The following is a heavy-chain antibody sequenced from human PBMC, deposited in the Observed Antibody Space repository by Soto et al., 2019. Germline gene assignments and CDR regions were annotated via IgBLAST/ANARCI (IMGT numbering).Heavy chain of an antibody. J-gene: IGHJ4*02. CDR1: GFTFGDYY. D-gene: IGHD6-13*01. CDR3: ARAAAAGPAAWY. Sequence: GGSLRLSCAASGFTFGDYYMSWIRQAPGKGLEWVSYISSSGSSTYYVDSVRGRFTISGDNAKNSLYLQMDSLGAEDTAVYYCARAAAAGPAAWYWGQGTLVTVSS. CDR2: ISSSGSST. V-gene: IGHV3-11*01.